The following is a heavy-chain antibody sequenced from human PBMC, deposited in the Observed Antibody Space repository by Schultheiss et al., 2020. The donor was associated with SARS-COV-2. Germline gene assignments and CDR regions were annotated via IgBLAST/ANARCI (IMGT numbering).Heavy chain of an antibody. V-gene: IGHV3-49*03. CDR1: GFTFRDYA. J-gene: IGHJ4*02. D-gene: IGHD1-1*01. CDR3: TRDPNDLAYFSPSLQEGYYFDY. CDR2: IRSIAYGATT. Sequence: GGSLRLSCIASGFTFRDYAMSWFRQAPGKGLEWVGFIRSIAYGATTEYAASVKGRFTISRDDSKSIAFLHMNSLKTEDTAVYYCTRDPNDLAYFSPSLQEGYYFDYWGQGTLVTVAS.